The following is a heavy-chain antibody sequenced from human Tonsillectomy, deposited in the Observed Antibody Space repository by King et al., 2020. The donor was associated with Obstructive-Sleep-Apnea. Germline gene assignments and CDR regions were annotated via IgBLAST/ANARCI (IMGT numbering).Heavy chain of an antibody. CDR3: ARDKGRYCGGDCYSWYFDL. CDR2: IYYSGST. J-gene: IGHJ2*01. D-gene: IGHD2-21*02. CDR1: GGSISSYY. V-gene: IGHV4-59*01. Sequence: VQLQESGPGLVKPSETLSLTCTVCGGSISSYYWSWIRQPPGKGLEWIGYIYYSGSTNYNPSLKSRVTISVDTSKNQFSLKLSSVTAADTAVYYCARDKGRYCGGDCYSWYFDLWGRGTLVTVSS.